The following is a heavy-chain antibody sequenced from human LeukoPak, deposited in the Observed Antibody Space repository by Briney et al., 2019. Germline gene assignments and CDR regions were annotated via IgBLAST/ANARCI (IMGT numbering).Heavy chain of an antibody. J-gene: IGHJ4*02. Sequence: GGSLGLSCAASGFTFTNHWMSWVRQAPGKGLEWVANIKQDGSEKYYVDSAKGRFTISRDNAKNSLNLQMSGLRAEDTAVYYCVRNGGSFDYWGQGTLVTVSS. CDR2: IKQDGSEK. CDR1: GFTFTNHW. V-gene: IGHV3-7*01. D-gene: IGHD3-10*01. CDR3: VRNGGSFDY.